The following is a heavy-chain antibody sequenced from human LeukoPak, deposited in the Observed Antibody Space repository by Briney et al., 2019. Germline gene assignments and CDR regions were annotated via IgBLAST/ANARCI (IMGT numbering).Heavy chain of an antibody. D-gene: IGHD3-3*01. CDR2: IYYSGST. CDR3: ARLDYDFWSGHYNWFDP. V-gene: IGHV4-39*01. Sequence: PGGSLRLSCAASGFTFSSYAMSWVRQPPGKGLEWIGSIYYSGSTYYNPSLKSRVTISVDTSKNQFSLKLSSVTAADTAVYYCARLDYDFWSGHYNWFDPWGQGTLVTVSS. J-gene: IGHJ5*02. CDR1: GFTFSSYA.